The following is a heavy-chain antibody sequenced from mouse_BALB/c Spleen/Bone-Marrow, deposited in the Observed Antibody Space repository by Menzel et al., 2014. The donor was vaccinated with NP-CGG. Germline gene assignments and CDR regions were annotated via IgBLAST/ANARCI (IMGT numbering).Heavy chain of an antibody. D-gene: IGHD2-2*01. CDR1: GFSLTGYG. CDR2: IWGDGST. Sequence: VKLQESGPGLVAPSQRLSITCTVSGFSLTGYGVNWVRQPPGKGLEWLGMIWGDGSTDYNSALKSRLSISKDNSKSQVFLKMNSLQTDDTARYYCARDRGYDSYYAMDYWGQGTSVTVSS. CDR3: ARDRGYDSYYAMDY. V-gene: IGHV2-6-7*02. J-gene: IGHJ4*01.